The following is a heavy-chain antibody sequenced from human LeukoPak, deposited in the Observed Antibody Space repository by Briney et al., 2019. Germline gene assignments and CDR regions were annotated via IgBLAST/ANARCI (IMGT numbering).Heavy chain of an antibody. Sequence: GGSLRLSCAAFGFIFSRYWMTWVRQAPGKGLEWVANIDQSGNEKFYVDSVKGRFTISRDNSKNSLYLQLNSLRVEDTAVYYCARDQGAAGDFWGQGTLVTVSS. J-gene: IGHJ4*02. CDR2: IDQSGNEK. CDR1: GFIFSRYW. CDR3: ARDQGAAGDF. D-gene: IGHD6-13*01. V-gene: IGHV3-7*01.